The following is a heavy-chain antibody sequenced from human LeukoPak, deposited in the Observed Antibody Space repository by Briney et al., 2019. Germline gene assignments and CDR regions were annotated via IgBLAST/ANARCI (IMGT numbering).Heavy chain of an antibody. CDR2: INAGNGNT. V-gene: IGHV1-3*01. CDR1: GYTFTIYA. CDR3: ARVFDSYSSIYKSSLDAFDI. Sequence: EASVTVSCKASGYTFTIYAMHWVRQAPGQRLEWMGWINAGNGNTKYSQKFQGRVTITRDTSASTAYMELSSLRSEDTAVYYCARVFDSYSSIYKSSLDAFDIWGQGTRVTVSS. J-gene: IGHJ3*02. D-gene: IGHD6-13*01.